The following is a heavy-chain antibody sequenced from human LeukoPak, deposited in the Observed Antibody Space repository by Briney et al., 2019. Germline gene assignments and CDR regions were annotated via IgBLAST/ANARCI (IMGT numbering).Heavy chain of an antibody. CDR3: ARDQGVVVVPAAIVH. V-gene: IGHV1-69*05. CDR1: GGTFSSYA. J-gene: IGHJ5*02. CDR2: VIPIFGTA. D-gene: IGHD2-2*01. Sequence: SVKVSCKASGGTFSSYAISWVRQAPGQGLEWMGGVIPIFGTANYAQKFQGRVTITTDESTSTAYMELSSLRSEDTAVYYCARDQGVVVVPAAIVHWGQGTLVTVSS.